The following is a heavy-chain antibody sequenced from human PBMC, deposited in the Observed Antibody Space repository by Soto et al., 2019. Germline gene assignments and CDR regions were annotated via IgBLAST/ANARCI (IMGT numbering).Heavy chain of an antibody. CDR1: GGTFSSYT. D-gene: IGHD1-7*01. J-gene: IGHJ5*02. CDR2: IIPILGIA. Sequence: SVKVSCKASGGTFSSYTVSWVRQAPGQGLEWMGRIIPILGIANYAQKFQGRVTVTADKSTSTAYMELSSLRSEDTAVYYCARARTGTTLILVDPRAQRTLVTVSS. V-gene: IGHV1-69*02. CDR3: ARARTGTTLILVDP.